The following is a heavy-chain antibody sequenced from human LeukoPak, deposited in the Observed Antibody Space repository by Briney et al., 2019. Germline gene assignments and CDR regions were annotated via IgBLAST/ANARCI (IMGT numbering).Heavy chain of an antibody. Sequence: PSETLSLTCTVSGGSISSYYWSWIRQPPGKGLEWIGYISYSGSTNYNASLQSRVTMSVGMSKNQFSLKVRSVTAADTAVYYCARHKGGTTYDYWGQGTLVTVSS. J-gene: IGHJ4*02. CDR3: ARHKGGTTYDY. V-gene: IGHV4-59*08. CDR1: GGSISSYY. D-gene: IGHD1-7*01. CDR2: ISYSGST.